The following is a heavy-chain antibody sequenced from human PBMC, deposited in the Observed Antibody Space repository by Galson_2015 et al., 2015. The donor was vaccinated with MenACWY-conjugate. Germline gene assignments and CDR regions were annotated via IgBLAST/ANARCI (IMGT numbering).Heavy chain of an antibody. CDR3: AKDLCGRESSYGPFEY. D-gene: IGHD5-18*01. V-gene: IGHV3-23*01. J-gene: IGHJ4*02. CDR1: GFTFSNYA. Sequence: SLRLSCAASGFTFSNYAMTWVRQAPGKGLEWVSTISASGGITNYADSVKGRFTISRGNYDKPLYLQMNNLRAEDTAVYYCAKDLCGRESSYGPFEYWGQGTLVTLSS. CDR2: ISASGGIT.